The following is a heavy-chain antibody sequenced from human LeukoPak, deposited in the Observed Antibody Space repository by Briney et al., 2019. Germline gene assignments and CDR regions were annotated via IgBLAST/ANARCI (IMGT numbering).Heavy chain of an antibody. D-gene: IGHD3-16*02. V-gene: IGHV1-69*13. CDR3: AAGELRLGKLSLYNWFDP. CDR1: GGTFSSYA. Sequence: SVKVSCKASGGTFSSYAISWVRQAPGQGLEWMGGIIPIFGTANYAQKFQGRVTITADESTSTAYMELSSLRSEDTAVYYCAAGELRLGKLSLYNWFDPWGQGTLVTVSS. CDR2: IIPIFGTA. J-gene: IGHJ5*02.